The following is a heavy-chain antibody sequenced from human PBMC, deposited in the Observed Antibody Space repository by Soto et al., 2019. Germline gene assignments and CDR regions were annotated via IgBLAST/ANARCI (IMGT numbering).Heavy chain of an antibody. V-gene: IGHV1-46*01. D-gene: IGHD2-2*01. J-gene: IGHJ6*02. CDR1: GYTFTSYY. CDR2: INPSGGST. Sequence: ASVKVSCKASGYTFTSYYMHWVRQAPGQGLEWMGIINPSGGSTSYAQKFQGRVTMTRDTSTSTVYMELSSLRSEDTAVHYCAREIVVPAAMAFYYYYGMDVWGQGTTVTVSS. CDR3: AREIVVPAAMAFYYYYGMDV.